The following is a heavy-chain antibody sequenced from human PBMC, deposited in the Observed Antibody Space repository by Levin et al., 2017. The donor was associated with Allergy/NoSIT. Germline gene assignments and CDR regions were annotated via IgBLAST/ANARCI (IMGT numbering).Heavy chain of an antibody. CDR2: IRSQAYGGTT. J-gene: IGHJ6*02. CDR1: GFTFGDNA. CDR3: VRGPSITFRNYYGMDV. Sequence: GGSLRLSCTGSGFTFGDNAIVWFRQAPGMGLEWVCLIRSQAYGGTTEYRASVTGRFTISRDDSKSIAYLQMNTLKTEDTAVYYCVRGPSITFRNYYGMDVWGQGTTVTVSS. V-gene: IGHV3-49*03. D-gene: IGHD2/OR15-2a*01.